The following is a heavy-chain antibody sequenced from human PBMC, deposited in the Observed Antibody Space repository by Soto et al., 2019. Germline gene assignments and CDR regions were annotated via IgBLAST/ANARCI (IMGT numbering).Heavy chain of an antibody. V-gene: IGHV1-69*01. Sequence: QVQLVQSGAEVKKPGSSVKVSCKASGGTFSSYAISWVRQAPGQGLEWMGGIIPIFGTANYAQKFQGRVTIPADESTSTAYMELSSLRSEDTAVYYCARCAIPLGAYYYYYGMDVWGQGTTVTVSS. D-gene: IGHD3-16*01. CDR3: ARCAIPLGAYYYYYGMDV. CDR1: GGTFSSYA. J-gene: IGHJ6*02. CDR2: IIPIFGTA.